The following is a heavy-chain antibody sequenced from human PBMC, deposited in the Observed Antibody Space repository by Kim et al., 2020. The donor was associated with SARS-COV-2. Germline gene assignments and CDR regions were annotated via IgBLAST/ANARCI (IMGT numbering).Heavy chain of an antibody. V-gene: IGHV4-4*06. Sequence: LRRRVTRSVDTSKNQFSLKLSSVTAADTAVYYCARDPWELTGTTYWYFDLWGRGTLVTVSS. CDR3: ARDPWELTGTTYWYFDL. D-gene: IGHD1-7*01. J-gene: IGHJ2*01.